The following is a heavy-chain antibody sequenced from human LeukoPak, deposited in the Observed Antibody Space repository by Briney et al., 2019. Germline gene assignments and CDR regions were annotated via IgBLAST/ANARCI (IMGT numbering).Heavy chain of an antibody. D-gene: IGHD3-22*01. CDR2: IYPGDSDT. CDR3: ARTFYYYDSSGYYWGDAFDI. Sequence: GESLKISCKGSGYSFTSYWIGWVRQMPGKGLEWMGIIYPGDSDTRYSPSFQGQVTISADKSISTAYLQWSSLKASDTAMYYCARTFYYYDSSGYYWGDAFDIWGQGTMVTVSS. CDR1: GYSFTSYW. V-gene: IGHV5-51*01. J-gene: IGHJ3*02.